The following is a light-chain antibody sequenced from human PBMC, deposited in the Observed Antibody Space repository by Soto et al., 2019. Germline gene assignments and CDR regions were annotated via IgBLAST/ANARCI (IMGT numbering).Light chain of an antibody. CDR1: QNINNY. Sequence: DRQIAESGSSLYVGGGGIVTITCKASQNINNYVNWYQQKPGRAPKLLIYDASNLEAGVPSRFRGSGSGTYFIFIMSRLQPENIAPYYCQQYAAPPTFGRGTRLEIK. CDR2: DAS. J-gene: IGKJ5*01. CDR3: QQYAAPPT. V-gene: IGKV1-33*01.